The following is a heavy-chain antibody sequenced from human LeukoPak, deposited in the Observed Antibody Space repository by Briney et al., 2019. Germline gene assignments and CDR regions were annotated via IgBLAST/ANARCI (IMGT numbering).Heavy chain of an antibody. J-gene: IGHJ4*02. CDR1: GFTFDDYG. CDR2: INWNGGST. V-gene: IGHV3-20*01. CDR3: ARDLAAAGTFDY. D-gene: IGHD6-13*01. Sequence: GVSLRLSCAASGFTFDDYGMSWVRQAPGKGLEWVSGINWNGGSTGYADSVKGRLTISRDNAKNSLYLQMNSLRAEDTALYHCARDLAAAGTFDYWGQGTLVTVSS.